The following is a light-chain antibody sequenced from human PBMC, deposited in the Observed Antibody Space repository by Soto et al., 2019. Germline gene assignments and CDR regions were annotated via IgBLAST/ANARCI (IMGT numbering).Light chain of an antibody. V-gene: IGKV3-20*01. CDR3: QQYGSLSWT. J-gene: IGKJ1*01. CDR1: QSVSSNY. CDR2: GAS. Sequence: DIVLTQSPGTLSLSPGERATLSCRASQSVSSNYLAWYQQKPGQAPRLLIHGASTRATGVPDRFSGSGSGTDFTLTISRLEPEDFAVYHCQQYGSLSWTFGQGTKV.